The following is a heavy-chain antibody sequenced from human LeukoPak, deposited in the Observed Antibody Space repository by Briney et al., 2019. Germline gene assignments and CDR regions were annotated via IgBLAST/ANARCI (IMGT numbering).Heavy chain of an antibody. J-gene: IGHJ3*02. D-gene: IGHD2-15*01. V-gene: IGHV3-66*01. Sequence: GGSLRLSCVASGFTVSGNYMSWVRQAPGKELEWVSLFHSGGKTYYADSVKGRFTISRDNSKNTLYLQMNSLRADDTAVYYCARDREDIVVVVAATDDAFDIWGQGTMVTVSS. CDR1: GFTVSGNY. CDR2: FHSGGKT. CDR3: ARDREDIVVVVAATDDAFDI.